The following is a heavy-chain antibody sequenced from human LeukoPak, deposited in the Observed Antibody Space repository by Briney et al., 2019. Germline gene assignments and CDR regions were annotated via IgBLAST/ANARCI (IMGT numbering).Heavy chain of an antibody. D-gene: IGHD2-2*01. CDR2: ISSSGITV. Sequence: GGSLRLSCVASGFTFSDYYMSWIRQAPGKGLEWVSYISSSGITVYYADSVKGRFTISRDNAKNSLYLQMNSLGAEDTAVYYCARDCPSRYCSSGGYGMDVWGQGTTVTVSS. CDR1: GFTFSDYY. V-gene: IGHV3-11*01. CDR3: ARDCPSRYCSSGGYGMDV. J-gene: IGHJ6*02.